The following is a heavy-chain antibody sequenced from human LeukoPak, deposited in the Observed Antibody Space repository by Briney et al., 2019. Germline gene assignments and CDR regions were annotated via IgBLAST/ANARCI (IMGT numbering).Heavy chain of an antibody. CDR1: GFTFSSSE. V-gene: IGHV3-48*03. D-gene: IGHD3-22*01. Sequence: GGSLRLSCAASGFTFSSSEMNWVRQAPGKGLEWVSYISSSGTTIYYADSVKGRFTTSRDNAKNSLYLQMNSLRDEDTAVYYCARGVEGSYYYDSSGKGNALDIWGQGTMVTVSS. J-gene: IGHJ3*02. CDR3: ARGVEGSYYYDSSGKGNALDI. CDR2: ISSSGTTI.